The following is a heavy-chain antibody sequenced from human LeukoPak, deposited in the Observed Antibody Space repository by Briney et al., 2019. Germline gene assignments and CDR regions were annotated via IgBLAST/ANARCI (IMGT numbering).Heavy chain of an antibody. CDR1: GYTFTSYY. D-gene: IGHD1-26*01. V-gene: IGHV1-46*01. J-gene: IGHJ4*02. Sequence: ASVKVSCKASGYTFTSYYMHWVRQAPGQGLEWMGIINPSGGSTSCAQKFQGRVTMTRDASTSTVYMELSSLRSDDTAVYYCARAVVGATRGIDYWGQGTLVTVSS. CDR2: INPSGGST. CDR3: ARAVVGATRGIDY.